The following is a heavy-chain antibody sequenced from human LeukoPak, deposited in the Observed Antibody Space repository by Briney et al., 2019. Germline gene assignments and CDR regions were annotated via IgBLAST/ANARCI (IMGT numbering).Heavy chain of an antibody. CDR3: AGDSLCGGYYYYGMDV. CDR2: IIPILGIA. D-gene: IGHD2-21*01. Sequence: ASVKVSCKASGGTFSSYAISWVRQAPGQGLEWMGRIIPILGIANYAQKFQGRVTITADKSTSTAYMELSSLRSEDPAVYCCAGDSLCGGYYYYGMDVWGQGTTVTVSS. V-gene: IGHV1-69*04. CDR1: GGTFSSYA. J-gene: IGHJ6*02.